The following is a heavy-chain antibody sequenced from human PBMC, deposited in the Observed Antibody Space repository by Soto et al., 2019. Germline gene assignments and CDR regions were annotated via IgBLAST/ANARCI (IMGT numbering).Heavy chain of an antibody. CDR3: ARVAGLDTAMDYYYYGMDV. V-gene: IGHV5-10-1*01. Sequence: PGESLQISCKGSGYSFTSYWISCVRQMPGKGLEWMGRIDPSDSYTNYSPSFQGHVTISADKSISTAYLQWSSLKASDTAMYYCARVAGLDTAMDYYYYGMDVWGKGTTVTVSS. CDR1: GYSFTSYW. J-gene: IGHJ6*04. CDR2: IDPSDSYT. D-gene: IGHD5-18*01.